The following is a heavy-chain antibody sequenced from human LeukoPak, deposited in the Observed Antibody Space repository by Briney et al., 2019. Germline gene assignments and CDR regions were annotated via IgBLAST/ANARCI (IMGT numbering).Heavy chain of an antibody. V-gene: IGHV3-20*04. CDR1: GFTFSSYG. Sequence: PGGSLRLSCAASGFTFSSYGMSWVRQAPGKGLEWVSGINWSGGSTGYADSVKGRFTISRDNAKNSLYLQMNSLRAEDTALYYCARGYWVKNAFDFWGQGTMVTVSS. J-gene: IGHJ3*01. D-gene: IGHD2-15*01. CDR2: INWSGGST. CDR3: ARGYWVKNAFDF.